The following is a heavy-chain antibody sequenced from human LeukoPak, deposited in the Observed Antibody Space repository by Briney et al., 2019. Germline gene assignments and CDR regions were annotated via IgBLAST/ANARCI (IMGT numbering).Heavy chain of an antibody. J-gene: IGHJ4*02. Sequence: GGSLRLSCAASGFTFDDYGMSWVRPAPGKGLEWVSGINWNGGSTGYADSVKGRFTISRDNAKISLYLQMNSLRAEDTALYYCARGRYSGYDNFDYWGQGTLVTVSS. CDR2: INWNGGST. D-gene: IGHD5-12*01. V-gene: IGHV3-20*04. CDR1: GFTFDDYG. CDR3: ARGRYSGYDNFDY.